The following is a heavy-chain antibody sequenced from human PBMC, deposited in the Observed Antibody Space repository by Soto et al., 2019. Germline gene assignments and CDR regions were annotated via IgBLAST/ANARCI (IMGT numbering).Heavy chain of an antibody. D-gene: IGHD6-13*01. CDR1: GFTFSSYA. CDR2: ISGSGGST. CDR3: VKDRIADRSSWYIFDY. J-gene: IGHJ4*02. V-gene: IGHV3-23*01. Sequence: PGGSLRLSCAASGFTFSSYAMSWVRQAPGKGLEWVSAISGSGGSTYYADSVKGRFTISRDNSKNTLYLQMNSLRAEDTAVYYYVKDRIADRSSWYIFDYSGQGTLVTASS.